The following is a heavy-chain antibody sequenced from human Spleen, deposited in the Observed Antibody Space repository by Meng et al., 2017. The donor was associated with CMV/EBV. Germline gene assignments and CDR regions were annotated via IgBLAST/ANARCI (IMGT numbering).Heavy chain of an antibody. Sequence: ASVKVSCKASGYTFAGHYLHWVRQAPGQGLEWMGWINPNSGATNYAQKFRGRATMTRDTSISTAYMELSRLRSDDTAVYYCARGFGIAAASFDYWGQGTLVTVSS. V-gene: IGHV1-2*02. CDR2: INPNSGAT. CDR1: GYTFAGHY. D-gene: IGHD6-13*01. J-gene: IGHJ4*02. CDR3: ARGFGIAAASFDY.